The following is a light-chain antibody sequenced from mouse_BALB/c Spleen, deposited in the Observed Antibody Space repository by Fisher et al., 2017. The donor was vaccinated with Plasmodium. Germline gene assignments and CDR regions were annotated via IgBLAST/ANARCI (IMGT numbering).Light chain of an antibody. CDR3: QQSNSWPLT. V-gene: IGKV5-43*01. CDR2: YTS. CDR1: QSISNS. J-gene: IGKJ5*01. Sequence: DIVLTQTPVTLSVTPGDSVSLSCRASQSISNSLHWYQQKSHESPRLLINYTSQSISGIPSRFSGSGSGTDFTLSINSVETEDFGMYFCQQSNSWPLTFGAGTKLELK.